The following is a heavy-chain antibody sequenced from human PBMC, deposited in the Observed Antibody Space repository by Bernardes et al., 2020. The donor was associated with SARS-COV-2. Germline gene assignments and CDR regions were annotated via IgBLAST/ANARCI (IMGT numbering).Heavy chain of an antibody. CDR3: ATGPRYCSGGSCGYWFDP. Sequence: ASVKVSCKVSGYTLTELSMHWVRQAPGKGLEWMGGFDPEDGETIYAQKFQGRVTMTEDTSTDTAYMELSSLRSEDTAVYYCATGPRYCSGGSCGYWFDPWGQGTLVTVSS. CDR1: GYTLTELS. V-gene: IGHV1-24*01. D-gene: IGHD2-15*01. J-gene: IGHJ5*02. CDR2: FDPEDGET.